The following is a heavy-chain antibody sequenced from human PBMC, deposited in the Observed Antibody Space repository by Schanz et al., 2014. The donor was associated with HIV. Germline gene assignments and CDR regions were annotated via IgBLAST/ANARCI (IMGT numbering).Heavy chain of an antibody. CDR3: ARLDTSMTAADS. CDR1: GGSINNRSYY. V-gene: IGHV4-39*01. Sequence: QVQLQESGPGLVKPSETLSLTCTVSGGSINNRSYYWGWIRQPPGKGLEWIGGIYYSANTYYNPSLKRRVPIPVDPPRTQLSRKLTSVTAADTAVYYCARLDTSMTAADSWGQGTPVTVSS. J-gene: IGHJ4*02. D-gene: IGHD5-18*01. CDR2: IYYSANT.